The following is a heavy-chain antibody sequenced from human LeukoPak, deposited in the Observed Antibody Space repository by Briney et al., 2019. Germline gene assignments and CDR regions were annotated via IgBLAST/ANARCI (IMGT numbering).Heavy chain of an antibody. CDR1: GFTFSSYS. D-gene: IGHD6-6*01. V-gene: IGHV3-21*01. J-gene: IGHJ4*02. CDR2: ISSSSSYI. CDR3: AREVSQLVLDLGY. Sequence: GGSLRLSCAASGFTFSSYSMNWVRQAPGKGLEWVSSISSSSSYIYYADSVKGRFTISRDNAKNSLYLQMNSLRGEDTAVYYCAREVSQLVLDLGYWGQGPLVTVSS.